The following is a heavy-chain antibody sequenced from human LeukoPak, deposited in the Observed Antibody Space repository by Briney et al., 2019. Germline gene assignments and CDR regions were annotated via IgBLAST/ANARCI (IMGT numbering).Heavy chain of an antibody. CDR3: ASNWNYVRGYGMDV. Sequence: GRSLRLSCAASGFTFSTYFMHWVRQAPGKGLEWVADIASDGSRTFYVESVKGRFTISRDNAKNSLYLQMSNLRAEDTAVYYCASNWNYVRGYGMDVWGQGTTVTVSS. J-gene: IGHJ6*02. CDR2: IASDGSRT. V-gene: IGHV3-30-3*01. CDR1: GFTFSTYF. D-gene: IGHD1-7*01.